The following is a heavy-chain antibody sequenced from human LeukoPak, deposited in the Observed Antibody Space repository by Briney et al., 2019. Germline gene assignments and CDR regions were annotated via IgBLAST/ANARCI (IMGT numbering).Heavy chain of an antibody. V-gene: IGHV3-21*04. CDR2: ISSSSSYI. CDR3: TREGNWYFDL. CDR1: GFTFSSYS. Sequence: GGTLRLSCAASGFTFSSYSLNWVRHPPGKGLEWVSAISSSSSYIYYTDLVKGRFTISRDNAKNSLYLQLNSLRAEDTAVYYCTREGNWYFDLWGRGTLVTVSS. J-gene: IGHJ2*01.